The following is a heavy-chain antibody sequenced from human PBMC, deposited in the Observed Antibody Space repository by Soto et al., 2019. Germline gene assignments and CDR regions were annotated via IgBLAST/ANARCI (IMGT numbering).Heavy chain of an antibody. CDR1: GFTFRSFT. D-gene: IGHD6-13*01. J-gene: IGHJ5*02. CDR2: ISSNSAYI. V-gene: IGHV3-21*01. Sequence: PGGSLRLSCAASGFTFRSFTMNWVRQAAGKGLEWVSTISSNSAYIYYTDALRDRFTISRDNAKNPLHLQMNSLRAEDTAVYYCTRDASRDSSARGWFDPWGPGTLVTVSS. CDR3: TRDASRDSSARGWFDP.